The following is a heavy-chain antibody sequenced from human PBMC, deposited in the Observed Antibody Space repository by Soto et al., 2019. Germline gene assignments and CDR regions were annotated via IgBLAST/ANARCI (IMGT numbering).Heavy chain of an antibody. CDR2: SSAYNGNT. V-gene: IGHV1-18*04. CDR3: AREDPVVPAASRFDP. CDR1: GYSFTSNG. D-gene: IGHD2-2*01. Sequence: QVQLVQSGAEVKKPGASVKVSCKASGYSFTSNGISWVRQAPGQGLEWMGWSSAYNGNTKYVQKLQGRVTMTTDTSTSTAYMELRRLRSDDTSVYYCAREDPVVPAASRFDPWGQGTLVTVSS. J-gene: IGHJ5*02.